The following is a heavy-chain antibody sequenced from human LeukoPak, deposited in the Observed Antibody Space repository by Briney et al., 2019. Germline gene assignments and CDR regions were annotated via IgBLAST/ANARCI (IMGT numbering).Heavy chain of an antibody. CDR2: INLNSGGT. V-gene: IGHV1-2*02. CDR1: GYTFTGYY. CDR3: ARDGSGSYWFDP. D-gene: IGHD3-10*01. J-gene: IGHJ5*02. Sequence: GASVKVSCKASGYTFTGYYMHWVRQAPGQGLEWMGWINLNSGGTNYAQKFQGRVTMTRDTSISTAYMELSRLRSDDTAVYYCARDGSGSYWFDPWGQGTLVTVSS.